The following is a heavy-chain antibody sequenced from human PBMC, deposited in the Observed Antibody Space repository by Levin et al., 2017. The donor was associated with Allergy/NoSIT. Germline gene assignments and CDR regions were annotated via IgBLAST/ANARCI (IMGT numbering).Heavy chain of an antibody. J-gene: IGHJ4*02. CDR2: ISGTSSAI. V-gene: IGHV3-11*05. Sequence: SCEASGFTFRDYYMSWIRQAPGKGLELVSYISGTSSAIIYADSVQGRFTISRDNAQNSLYLQMNSLRAEDTAVYFCARGPVAAAAHDWGQGTLVTVSS. D-gene: IGHD6-13*01. CDR1: GFTFRDYY. CDR3: ARGPVAAAAHD.